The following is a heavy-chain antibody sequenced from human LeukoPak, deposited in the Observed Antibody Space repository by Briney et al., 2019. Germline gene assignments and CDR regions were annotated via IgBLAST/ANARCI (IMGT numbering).Heavy chain of an antibody. D-gene: IGHD5-24*01. CDR1: GFTFSSYW. CDR2: IKQDGSEK. V-gene: IGHV3-7*01. CDR3: ARGHRDGYNRFDY. Sequence: GGSLRLSCAASGFTFSSYWMSWVRQAPGKGLEWVANIKQDGSEKYYVDSVKGRFTISRDNSKNTLYLQMNSLRAEDTAVYYCARGHRDGYNRFDYWGQGTLVTVSS. J-gene: IGHJ4*02.